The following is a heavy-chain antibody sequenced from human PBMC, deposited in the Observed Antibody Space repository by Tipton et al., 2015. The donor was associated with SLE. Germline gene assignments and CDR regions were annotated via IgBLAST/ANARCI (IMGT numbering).Heavy chain of an antibody. D-gene: IGHD6-19*01. CDR3: AREFAVAGNFDY. CDR1: GFTFDDYT. CDR2: INSDGSST. Sequence: SLRLSCAASGFTFDDYTMHWVRQAPGKGLVWVSRINSDGSSTNYADSVKGRFTISRDNAKNTLYLQMNSLRAEDTAVYYCAREFAVAGNFDYWVQRTLLTVSS. V-gene: IGHV3-74*01. J-gene: IGHJ4*02.